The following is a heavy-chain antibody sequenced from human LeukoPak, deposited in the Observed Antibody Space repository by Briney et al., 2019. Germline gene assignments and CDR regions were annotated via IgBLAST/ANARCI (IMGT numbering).Heavy chain of an antibody. CDR2: INHSGST. CDR1: GGSFSGYY. D-gene: IGHD3-10*02. V-gene: IGHV4-34*01. Sequence: SETLSLTCAVYGGSFSGYYWSWIRQPPGKGLEWIGEINHSGSTNYNPSLKSRVTISVDTSKNQFSLKLSSVTAADAAVYYCARGPPMSYWGQGTLVTVSS. J-gene: IGHJ4*02. CDR3: ARGPPMSY.